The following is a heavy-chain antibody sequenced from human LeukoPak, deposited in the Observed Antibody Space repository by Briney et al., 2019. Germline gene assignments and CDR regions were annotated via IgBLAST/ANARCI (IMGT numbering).Heavy chain of an antibody. Sequence: QPGGSLRLPCAASGFTFSSYAMSWVRQAPGKGLEWVSAISGSGGSTYYADSVKGRFTISRDNSKNTLYLQMNSLRAEDTAVYYCAKSKGCSGGSCYELAFDYWGQGTLVTVSS. CDR3: AKSKGCSGGSCYELAFDY. V-gene: IGHV3-23*01. J-gene: IGHJ4*02. D-gene: IGHD2-15*01. CDR1: GFTFSSYA. CDR2: ISGSGGST.